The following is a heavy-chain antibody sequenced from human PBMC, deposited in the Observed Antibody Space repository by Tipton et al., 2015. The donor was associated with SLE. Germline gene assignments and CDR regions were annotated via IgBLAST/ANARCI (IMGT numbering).Heavy chain of an antibody. D-gene: IGHD6-13*01. J-gene: IGHJ6*02. CDR3: ARGIAAAGMDYYYGMDV. CDR1: GGSISSHY. CDR2: IYYSGST. V-gene: IGHV4-59*11. Sequence: TLSLTCTVSGGSISSHYWSWIRQPPGKGLEWIGYIYYSGSTNYNPSLKSRVTISVDTSKNQFSLKLSSVTAADTAVYYCARGIAAAGMDYYYGMDVWGQGTTLTVSS.